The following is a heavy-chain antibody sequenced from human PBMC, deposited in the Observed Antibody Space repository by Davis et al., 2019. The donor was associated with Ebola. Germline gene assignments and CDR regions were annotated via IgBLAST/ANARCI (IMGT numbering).Heavy chain of an antibody. V-gene: IGHV3-74*01. Sequence: PGGSLRLSCAASGFTFSSYWMHWVRQAPGKGLVWVSRINSDGSSTSYADSAKGRFTISRDNAKNSLYLQMNSLRAEDTAVYYCARDRGSTSLHYYYYYYMDVWGKGTTVTVSS. J-gene: IGHJ6*03. CDR2: INSDGSST. CDR3: ARDRGSTSLHYYYYYYMDV. D-gene: IGHD2-2*01. CDR1: GFTFSSYW.